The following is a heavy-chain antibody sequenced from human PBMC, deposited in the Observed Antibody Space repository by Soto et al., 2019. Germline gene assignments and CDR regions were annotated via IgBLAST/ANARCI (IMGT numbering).Heavy chain of an antibody. CDR1: GYSFTSYG. Sequence: GQSLKISSRGAGYSFTSYGSGWVRQMPGKGLEWMGIIYPGDSDTRYSPSFQGQVTISADKSISTAYLQWSSLKASDTAMYYCASCHYDILTGYCSFDYWGHGTLVTLSS. CDR2: IYPGDSDT. J-gene: IGHJ4*01. CDR3: ASCHYDILTGYCSFDY. V-gene: IGHV5-51*01. D-gene: IGHD3-9*01.